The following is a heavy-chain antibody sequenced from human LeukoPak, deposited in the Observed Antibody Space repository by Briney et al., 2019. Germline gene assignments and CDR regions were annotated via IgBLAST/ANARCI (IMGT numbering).Heavy chain of an antibody. V-gene: IGHV4-59*01. CDR3: AKLPRYDFWSGYSPDYYYYYMDV. J-gene: IGHJ6*03. D-gene: IGHD3-3*01. Sequence: SETLSLTCAVYGGSFSGYYWSWIRQPPGKGLEWIGYIYYSGSTNYNPSLKSRVTISVDTSKNQFSLKLSSVTAADTAVYYCAKLPRYDFWSGYSPDYYYYYMDVWGKGTTVTVSS. CDR1: GGSFSGYY. CDR2: IYYSGST.